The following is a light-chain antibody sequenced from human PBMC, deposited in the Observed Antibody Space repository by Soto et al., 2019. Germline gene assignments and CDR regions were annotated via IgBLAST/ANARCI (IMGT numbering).Light chain of an antibody. CDR1: QSLLHSTGYNY. Sequence: TVMSQSPLSLLVTPGDPASISCRSSQSLLHSTGYNYLDWYLQKPGQAPQLLILLGSNRATGVPDRFSGSGSGTDFSLNISRLEAEDVGIYYCLQCVKPPQTFGQGTKVEIK. V-gene: IGKV2-28*01. CDR3: LQCVKPPQT. J-gene: IGKJ1*01. CDR2: LGS.